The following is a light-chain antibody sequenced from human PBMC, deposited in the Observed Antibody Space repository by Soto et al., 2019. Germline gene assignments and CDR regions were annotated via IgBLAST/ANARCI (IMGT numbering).Light chain of an antibody. J-gene: IGLJ6*01. V-gene: IGLV2-14*01. Sequence: QSALTQPASVSGSPGQSITISCTGTSSVVGAYDFVSWYQHYPGKAPKLVTFDVTHRPPGISDRFSGSKSANTASLTISGLQAEDEAFYYCSSYTTRSTLVFGGGTKVTVL. CDR1: SSVVGAYDF. CDR3: SSYTTRSTLV. CDR2: DVT.